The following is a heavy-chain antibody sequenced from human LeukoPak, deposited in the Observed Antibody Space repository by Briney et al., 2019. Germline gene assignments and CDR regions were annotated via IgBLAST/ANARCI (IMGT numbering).Heavy chain of an antibody. V-gene: IGHV4-59*10. CDR3: ARVFNLGLDP. CDR2: IYTSGST. Sequence: SETLSLTCAVYGGSFSGYYWSWIRQPAGKGLEWIGHIYTSGSTNYNPSLKSRVTMSLDTSKSQLSLKLNSVTAADTAVYYCARVFNLGLDPWGQGTLVTVSS. D-gene: IGHD3-10*02. J-gene: IGHJ5*02. CDR1: GGSFSGYY.